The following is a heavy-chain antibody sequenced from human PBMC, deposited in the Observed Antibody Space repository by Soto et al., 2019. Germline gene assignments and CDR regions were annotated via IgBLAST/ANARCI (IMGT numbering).Heavy chain of an antibody. CDR1: GYTFTSYG. Sequence: ASVKVSCKASGYTFTSYGISWVRQAPGQGLEWMGWISAYNGNTNYAQKLQGRVTMTTDTSTSTAYMELRSLRSDDTAVYYCAVRSSWYGDYYYYYYGMDVWGQGTTVTVSS. CDR3: AVRSSWYGDYYYYYYGMDV. V-gene: IGHV1-18*01. J-gene: IGHJ6*02. CDR2: ISAYNGNT. D-gene: IGHD6-13*01.